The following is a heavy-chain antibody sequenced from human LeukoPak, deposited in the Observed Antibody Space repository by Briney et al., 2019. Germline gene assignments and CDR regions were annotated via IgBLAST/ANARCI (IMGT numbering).Heavy chain of an antibody. J-gene: IGHJ4*02. D-gene: IGHD5-24*01. Sequence: PGGSLRLSCAASEFTLSSYGMAWVRQAPGKGPEWVSAIGDGGTTYYTDPGRGGFTISRNNSKNTLYLQMNSLRGEDTAVYYCAKEMASRRPFDCWGQGTLVTVSS. V-gene: IGHV3-23*01. CDR1: EFTLSSYG. CDR2: IGDGGTT. CDR3: AKEMASRRPFDC.